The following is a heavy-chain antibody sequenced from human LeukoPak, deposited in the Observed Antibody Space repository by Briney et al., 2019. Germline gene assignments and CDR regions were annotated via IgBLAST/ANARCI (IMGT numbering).Heavy chain of an antibody. CDR3: ISDHTGHDDY. J-gene: IGHJ4*02. V-gene: IGHV3-23*01. CDR2: VSGSGAKT. D-gene: IGHD1-1*01. CDR1: GFTFRSFA. Sequence: GGSLRLSCAASGFTFRSFAMTWVRLAPGKGLEWVSSVSGSGAKTYYADSVKGRFTISRDNSKNMLYLQMNSLRAEDTAVYYCISDHTGHDDYWGQGTLVTVSS.